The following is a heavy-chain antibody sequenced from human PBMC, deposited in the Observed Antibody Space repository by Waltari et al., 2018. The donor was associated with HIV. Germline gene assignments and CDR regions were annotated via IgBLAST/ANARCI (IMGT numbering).Heavy chain of an antibody. D-gene: IGHD3-16*02. CDR2: IKQDGSEK. J-gene: IGHJ4*02. V-gene: IGHV3-7*01. Sequence: EGQLVESGGGLVQPGGSLRLSCAASGFTFSSYWMSWVRHAPGKGVQWVANIKQDGSEKYYVDAGKGRFTISRDNAKNSLYLQMNSLRAEDTAIYYCARDLSPFDYWGQGTLVTVSS. CDR1: GFTFSSYW. CDR3: ARDLSPFDY.